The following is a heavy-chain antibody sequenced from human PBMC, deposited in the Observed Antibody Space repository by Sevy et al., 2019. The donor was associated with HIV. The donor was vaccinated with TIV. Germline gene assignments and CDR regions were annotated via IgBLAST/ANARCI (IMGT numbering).Heavy chain of an antibody. J-gene: IGHJ4*02. CDR1: GFTFSSYA. V-gene: IGHV3-30*04. Sequence: GGSLRLSCAASGFTFSSYAMHWVRQAPGKGLEWVAVILYDGSNKYYADSVKGRFTISRDNSKNTLYLQMNSLRAEDTAVYYCARDRGRGYYDSSGSFDYWGQGTLVTVSS. CDR2: ILYDGSNK. D-gene: IGHD3-22*01. CDR3: ARDRGRGYYDSSGSFDY.